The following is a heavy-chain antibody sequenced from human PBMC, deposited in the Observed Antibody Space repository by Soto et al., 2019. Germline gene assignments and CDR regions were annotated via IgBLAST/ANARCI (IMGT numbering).Heavy chain of an antibody. Sequence: PGGSLRLSCAASGFNFSSYTMTWVRQAPGKGLEWVSSINTVSSHIYYADSVKGRFTISRDNTQNSLYLQMNSLRAEDTAVYFCARWTRVVTRFLDYWGQGTRVTVSS. CDR2: INTVSSHI. CDR1: GFNFSSYT. D-gene: IGHD3-3*01. J-gene: IGHJ4*02. CDR3: ARWTRVVTRFLDY. V-gene: IGHV3-21*06.